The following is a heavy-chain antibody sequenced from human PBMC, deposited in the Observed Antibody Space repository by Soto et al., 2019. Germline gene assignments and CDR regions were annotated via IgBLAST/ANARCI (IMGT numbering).Heavy chain of an antibody. Sequence: QVQLVQSGAEVKKPGSSVKVSCKASGGTFSSYAISWVRQAPGQGLEWMGGIIPIFGTANYAQKFQGRVTITADESTSKAYMELSSLRSEDTAVYYCARGAGIAAAGYAIDYYYYGMDVWGQGTTVTVSS. D-gene: IGHD6-13*01. CDR3: ARGAGIAAAGYAIDYYYYGMDV. CDR1: GGTFSSYA. V-gene: IGHV1-69*12. J-gene: IGHJ6*02. CDR2: IIPIFGTA.